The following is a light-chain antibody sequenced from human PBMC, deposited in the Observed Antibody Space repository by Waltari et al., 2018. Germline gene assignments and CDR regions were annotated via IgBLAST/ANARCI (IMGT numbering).Light chain of an antibody. V-gene: IGLV1-40*01. Sequence: QSVLTQPPSVSGAPGQRVTPTCTGTNSNIGAGFDVHRYQQLPGRAPRLLIYGDTKRPSDVPDRFSGSKSGTSASLAITGLQADDEADYYCQSYDNTLSNSVVFGGGTKLTVL. J-gene: IGLJ2*01. CDR1: NSNIGAGFD. CDR3: QSYDNTLSNSVV. CDR2: GDT.